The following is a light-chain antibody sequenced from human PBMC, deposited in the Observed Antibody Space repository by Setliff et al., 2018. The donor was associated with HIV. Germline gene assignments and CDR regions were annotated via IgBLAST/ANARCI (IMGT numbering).Light chain of an antibody. Sequence: QSVLAQPASVSGSPGQSITISCTGTSSDVGGYNYVSWYQQHPGKAPKLMIYDVSDRPSGVSNRFSGSKSGNTASLTISGLQAEDEADYYCCSYTTSSTLVIFGGGTQLTVL. CDR3: CSYTTSSTLVI. CDR2: DVS. V-gene: IGLV2-14*03. CDR1: SSDVGGYNY. J-gene: IGLJ2*01.